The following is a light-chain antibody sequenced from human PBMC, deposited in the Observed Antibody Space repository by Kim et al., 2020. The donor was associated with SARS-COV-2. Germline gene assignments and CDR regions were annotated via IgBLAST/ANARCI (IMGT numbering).Light chain of an antibody. V-gene: IGLV1-44*01. CDR2: SND. CDR1: RSNIGSNV. CDR3: SAWDDSLNGSV. J-gene: IGLJ3*02. Sequence: GVTIPFSGSRSNIGSNVLNWYQQPPGTAPTLLIYSNDYRPSGGPDRFSGSKSGTSASLDISGLQSEDEADYYCSAWDDSLNGSVFGGGTKVTVL.